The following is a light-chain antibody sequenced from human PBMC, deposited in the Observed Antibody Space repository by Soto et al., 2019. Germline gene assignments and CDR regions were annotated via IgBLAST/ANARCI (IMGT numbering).Light chain of an antibody. Sequence: EIVLTQSPDTLSLSPGERATLSCRASQSVSSYLAWYRQKPGQAPRLLIYDASNRATGIPARFSGSGSGTDFTLTISSLEPEDLAVYYCQQRSNWPRTFGQGTKLEIK. CDR3: QQRSNWPRT. V-gene: IGKV3-11*01. CDR2: DAS. J-gene: IGKJ2*01. CDR1: QSVSSY.